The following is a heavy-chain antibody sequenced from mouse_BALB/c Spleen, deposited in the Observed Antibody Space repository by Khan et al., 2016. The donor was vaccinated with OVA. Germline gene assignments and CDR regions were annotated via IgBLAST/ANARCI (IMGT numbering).Heavy chain of an antibody. D-gene: IGHD2-1*01. CDR3: TRSGYGTFAY. Sequence: VQLQESGAELVKPGASVKLSCKASGYTFTSYYMYWVKQRPGQGLEWIGEINPSDGDTNFNEKFKIKATLTVDKSSSTAYMQLSSLTSEDSAVYYCTRSGYGTFAYWGQGTLVTVSA. V-gene: IGHV1S81*02. J-gene: IGHJ3*01. CDR2: INPSDGDT. CDR1: GYTFTSYY.